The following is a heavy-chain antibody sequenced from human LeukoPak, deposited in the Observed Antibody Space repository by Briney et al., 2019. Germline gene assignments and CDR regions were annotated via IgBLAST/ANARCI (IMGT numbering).Heavy chain of an antibody. D-gene: IGHD6-13*01. J-gene: IGHJ4*02. CDR2: INPSGGST. CDR3: AREPLQVVGIAAAGMTDY. V-gene: IGHV1-46*01. CDR1: GYTFTSYY. Sequence: GASVKVSCKASGYTFTSYYMHWVRQAPGQGLEWMGIINPSGGSTSYAQKLQGRVTMTTDTSTSTAYMELRSLRSDDTAVYYCAREPLQVVGIAAAGMTDYWGQGTLVTVSS.